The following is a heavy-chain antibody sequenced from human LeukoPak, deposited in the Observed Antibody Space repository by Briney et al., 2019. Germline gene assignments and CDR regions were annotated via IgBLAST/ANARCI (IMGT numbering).Heavy chain of an antibody. D-gene: IGHD3-22*01. CDR3: ARYTANTAGYSFDF. Sequence: SETLSLTCTVSGYSISSGYYWSWIRQPPGKGLEWIATIHHSGVTYYNPSLKSRVTMSVDTSKNQFSLRLGSVTAASTAVYYCARYTANTAGYSFDFWGQGALVTVSS. V-gene: IGHV4-38-2*02. J-gene: IGHJ4*02. CDR2: IHHSGVT. CDR1: GYSISSGYY.